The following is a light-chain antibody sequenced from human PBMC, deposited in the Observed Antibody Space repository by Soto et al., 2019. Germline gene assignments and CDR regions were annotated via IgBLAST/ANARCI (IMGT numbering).Light chain of an antibody. CDR1: QRVSSN. Sequence: EIVMTQSPATLSLSPGERATLSCRASQRVSSNLAGYQQKPGQAPRLLIYGASTRATGIPARFSGSGSGTEFTLTISSLQSEDFAVYYCQQYNNWPPLTFGGGTKVEIK. V-gene: IGKV3-15*01. CDR2: GAS. J-gene: IGKJ4*01. CDR3: QQYNNWPPLT.